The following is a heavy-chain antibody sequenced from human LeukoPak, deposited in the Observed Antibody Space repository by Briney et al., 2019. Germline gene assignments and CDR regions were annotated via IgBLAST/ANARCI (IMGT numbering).Heavy chain of an antibody. CDR2: ISGSGGST. V-gene: IGHV3-23*01. CDR1: GFTFSSYA. CDR3: AKGRLLLWFGELPTYYFDY. Sequence: PGGSLRLSCAASGFTFSSYAMSWVRQAPGKGLEWVSAISGSGGSTYYADSVKGRFTISRDNSKNTLYLQVNSLRAEDTAVYYCAKGRLLLWFGELPTYYFDYWGQGTLVTVSS. J-gene: IGHJ4*02. D-gene: IGHD3-10*01.